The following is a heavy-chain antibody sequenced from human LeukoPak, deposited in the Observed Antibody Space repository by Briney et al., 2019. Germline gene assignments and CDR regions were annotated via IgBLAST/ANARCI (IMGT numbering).Heavy chain of an antibody. CDR2: IYHSGST. D-gene: IGHD3-10*01. V-gene: IGHV4-38-2*02. J-gene: IGHJ3*02. CDR3: AREAGYYGSGSYSGAFDI. CDR1: GYSISSGYY. Sequence: SETLSLTCTVSGYSISSGYYWGWIRQPPGKGLEWIGSIYHSGSTYYNPSLKSRVTISVDTSKNQFSLKLSSVTAADTAVYYCAREAGYYGSGSYSGAFDIWGQGTMVTVSS.